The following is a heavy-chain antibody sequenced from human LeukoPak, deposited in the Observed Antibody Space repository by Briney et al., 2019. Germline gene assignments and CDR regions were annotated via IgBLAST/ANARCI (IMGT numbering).Heavy chain of an antibody. CDR1: GFTFSSYA. V-gene: IGHV3-23*01. J-gene: IGHJ4*02. Sequence: GGSLRLSCAASGFTFSSYAVSWVRQAPGKGLEWVSAISGSGGSTYYADSVKGRFTISRDNSKNTLHLQMSSLRAEDTAVYYCAKDSGGYTYIFDHWGQGTLVTVSS. D-gene: IGHD5-18*01. CDR3: AKDSGGYTYIFDH. CDR2: ISGSGGST.